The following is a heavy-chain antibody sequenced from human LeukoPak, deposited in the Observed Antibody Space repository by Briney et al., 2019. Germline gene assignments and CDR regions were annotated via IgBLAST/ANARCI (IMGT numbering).Heavy chain of an antibody. CDR1: GYTFTSYG. CDR3: ARDPSGYPNFFDF. Sequence: ASVKVSCKPSGYTFTSYGISWVRQAPGQGLEWMAWINPYNGNTNYAQKPRGRVTMTTDTSTGTAYMELRSLTSDDTAVYYCARDPSGYPNFFDFWGQGTLVTVSS. J-gene: IGHJ4*02. V-gene: IGHV1-18*01. CDR2: INPYNGNT. D-gene: IGHD3-3*01.